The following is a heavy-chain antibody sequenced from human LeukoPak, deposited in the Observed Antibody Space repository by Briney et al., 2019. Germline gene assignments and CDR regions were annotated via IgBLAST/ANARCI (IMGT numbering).Heavy chain of an antibody. Sequence: GASLKVSCKASGNTFIGYWIHWVRQAPGQGLEWMGAINPRGDATIGAQKFQGRVTTTRDTSTSTVYIELSSLRSEDTAVYYCAREGQQLKHFDYWGQGTLVTVSS. CDR1: GNTFIGYW. D-gene: IGHD6-13*01. J-gene: IGHJ4*02. CDR3: AREGQQLKHFDY. V-gene: IGHV1-46*01. CDR2: INPRGDAT.